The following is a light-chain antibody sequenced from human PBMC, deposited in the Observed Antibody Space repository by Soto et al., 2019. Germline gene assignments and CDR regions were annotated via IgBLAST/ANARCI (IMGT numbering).Light chain of an antibody. CDR3: SSYTSSSTHGV. J-gene: IGLJ3*02. V-gene: IGLV2-14*01. CDR1: SSDVGGYNY. CDR2: EVS. Sequence: QSVLTQPASVSGSPGQSITISCTGTSSDVGGYNYVSWYQQHPGKAPKIMIYEVSNRPSGVSNRFSGSKSGNTASLTISGLQAEDEADYYCSSYTSSSTHGVFGGGTKVTVL.